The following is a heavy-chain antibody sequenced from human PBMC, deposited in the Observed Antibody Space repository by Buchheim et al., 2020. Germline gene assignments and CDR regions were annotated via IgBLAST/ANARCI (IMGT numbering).Heavy chain of an antibody. CDR1: GYTFTSYY. CDR2: INPSGGST. CDR3: ARMEYYYGSGSSSWFDP. V-gene: IGHV1-46*01. J-gene: IGHJ5*02. D-gene: IGHD3-10*01. Sequence: QVQLVQSGAEVKKPGASVKVSCKASGYTFTSYYMHWVRQAPGQGLEWMGIINPSGGSTSYAQKFQGRVTMTRDTSTSTVYMELSRLRSEDTAVYYCARMEYYYGSGSSSWFDPWGQGTL.